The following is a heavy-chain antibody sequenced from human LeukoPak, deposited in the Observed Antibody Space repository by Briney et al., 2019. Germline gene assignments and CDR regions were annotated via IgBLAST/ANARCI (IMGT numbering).Heavy chain of an antibody. D-gene: IGHD3-16*02. CDR3: ATGYSSSDY. Sequence: SETLSLTCAVYGGSFSGYYWSWIRQPPGKGLEWIGEINHSGSTNYNPSLKSRVTISVDTSKNQFSLKLSSVTAADTAVYHCATGYSSSDYWGQGTLVTVSS. J-gene: IGHJ4*02. V-gene: IGHV4-34*01. CDR2: INHSGST. CDR1: GGSFSGYY.